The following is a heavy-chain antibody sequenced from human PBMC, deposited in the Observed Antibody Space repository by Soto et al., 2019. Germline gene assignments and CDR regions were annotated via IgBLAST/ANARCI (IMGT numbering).Heavy chain of an antibody. Sequence: PAETLSLTCTVSGGSISSGGYYWSWIRQHPGKGLEWIGYIYYSGSTYYNPSLKSRVTISVDTSKNQFSLKLSSVTAADTAVYYCARDSRYYDSSGYYQYFDYWGQGTLVTVSS. J-gene: IGHJ4*02. CDR2: IYYSGST. CDR1: GGSISSGGYY. V-gene: IGHV4-31*02. D-gene: IGHD3-22*01. CDR3: ARDSRYYDSSGYYQYFDY.